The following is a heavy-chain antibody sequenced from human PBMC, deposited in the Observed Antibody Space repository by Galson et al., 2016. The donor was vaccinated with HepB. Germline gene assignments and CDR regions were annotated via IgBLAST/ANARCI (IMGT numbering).Heavy chain of an antibody. CDR1: GFTFSNFA. D-gene: IGHD2-15*01. Sequence: LRLSCAASGFTFSNFAMHWVRQAPGKGLEWVAVIWYDGTSKYYVDSVKGRFTISRDNSKNTLNLQMNSLRAEDTAVYYCARPGYCSGSSCYVPFDIWGQGTMATVSS. CDR3: ARPGYCSGSSCYVPFDI. V-gene: IGHV3-33*01. CDR2: IWYDGTSK. J-gene: IGHJ3*02.